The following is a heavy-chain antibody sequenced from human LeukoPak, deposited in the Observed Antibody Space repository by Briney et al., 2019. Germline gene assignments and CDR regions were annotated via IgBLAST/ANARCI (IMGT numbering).Heavy chain of an antibody. J-gene: IGHJ4*02. CDR2: IIPIFCTA. CDR1: GGTFSSYA. CDR3: ASGPHYYGACY. V-gene: IGHV1-69*05. D-gene: IGHD3-10*01. Sequence: ASVKVSCKASGGTFSSYAISWVRQAPGQGLEWMGRIIPIFCTANYAQKFQGRVTITTDETTSTAYLELSSLRSEDTAVYYCASGPHYYGACYWGQGTLVTVSS.